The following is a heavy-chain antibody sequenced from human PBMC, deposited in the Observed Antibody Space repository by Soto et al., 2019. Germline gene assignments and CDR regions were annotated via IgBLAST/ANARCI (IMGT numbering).Heavy chain of an antibody. J-gene: IGHJ5*02. CDR2: IYHSGST. CDR1: GGSISSGGYS. CDR3: AMLTMVRGAPGWFDP. D-gene: IGHD3-10*01. Sequence: SETLSLTCAVSGGSISSGGYSWSWIRQPPGKGLEWIGYIYHSGSTYYNPSLKSRVTISVDRSKNQFSLKLSSVTAADTAVYYCAMLTMVRGAPGWFDPWGQGTLVTVS. V-gene: IGHV4-30-2*01.